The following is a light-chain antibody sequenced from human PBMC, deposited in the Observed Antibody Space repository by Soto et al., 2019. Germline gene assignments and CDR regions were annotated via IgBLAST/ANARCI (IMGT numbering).Light chain of an antibody. CDR1: QSVSNNY. CDR3: QQYGSSGT. J-gene: IGKJ1*01. V-gene: IGKV3-20*01. Sequence: EIVLTQSPGTLSLSSGERATLSCRASQSVSNNYLAWYQQKPGQAPRLLIYGASNRATCIPDRFSGSGSWTYFTVTISRLEPEDFAVYYCQQYGSSGTFGQGTKVDIK. CDR2: GAS.